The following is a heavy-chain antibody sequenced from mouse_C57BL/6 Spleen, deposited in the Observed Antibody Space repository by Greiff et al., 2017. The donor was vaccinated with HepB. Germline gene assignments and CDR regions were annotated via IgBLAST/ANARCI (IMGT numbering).Heavy chain of an antibody. Sequence: QVQLQQPGAELVKPGASVKLSCKASGYTFTSYWMHWVKQRPGQGLEWIGMIHPNSGSTNYNEKFKSKATLTVDKSSSTAYMQLSSLTSEDSAVYYCARDYYGSRWAMDYWGQGTSVTVSS. CDR1: GYTFTSYW. CDR3: ARDYYGSRWAMDY. J-gene: IGHJ4*01. CDR2: IHPNSGST. V-gene: IGHV1-64*01. D-gene: IGHD1-1*01.